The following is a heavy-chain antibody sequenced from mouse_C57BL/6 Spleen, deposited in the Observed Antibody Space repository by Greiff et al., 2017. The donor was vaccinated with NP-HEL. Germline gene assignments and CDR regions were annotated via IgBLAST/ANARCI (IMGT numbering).Heavy chain of an antibody. J-gene: IGHJ2*01. D-gene: IGHD1-1*01. V-gene: IGHV5-9-1*02. CDR1: GFAFSSYA. Sequence: EVKLMESGEGLVKPGGSLKLSCAASGFAFSSYAMSWVRQTPEKRLEWVAYISSGGDYIYYADTVKGRFTISRDNARNTLYLQMSSLKSEDTAMDYCTRVDTVRDYFDYWGQGTTLTVSS. CDR2: ISSGGDYI. CDR3: TRVDTVRDYFDY.